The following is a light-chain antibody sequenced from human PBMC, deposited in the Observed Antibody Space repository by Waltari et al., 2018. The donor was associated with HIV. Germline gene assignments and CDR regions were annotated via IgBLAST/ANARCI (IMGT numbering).Light chain of an antibody. J-gene: IGLJ2*01. CDR2: EVS. V-gene: IGLV2-23*02. CDR1: SSHVGGYNL. Sequence: QSALTQPASVSGSPGQSLTIPSTGTSSHVGGYNLVSCYQQHPGKAPKLMIYEVSKRPSGVSNRFSVSKSGNTASLTISGLQAEDEADYYCCAYAGSTTYVIFGGGTKLTVL. CDR3: CAYAGSTTYVI.